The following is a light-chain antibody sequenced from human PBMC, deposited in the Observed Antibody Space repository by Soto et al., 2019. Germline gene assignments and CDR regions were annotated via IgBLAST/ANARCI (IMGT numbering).Light chain of an antibody. CDR1: QSIGSW. J-gene: IGKJ1*01. V-gene: IGKV1-5*01. CDR3: QHYNSYSEA. Sequence: DIQMTHSPSTLSASVGDRVTITCRASQSIGSWLAWYQQKPGKAPKLLIYAASSLQSGVPSRFSGSGSGTEFTLTISSLQPDDFATYYCQHYNSYSEAFGQGTKVDIK. CDR2: AAS.